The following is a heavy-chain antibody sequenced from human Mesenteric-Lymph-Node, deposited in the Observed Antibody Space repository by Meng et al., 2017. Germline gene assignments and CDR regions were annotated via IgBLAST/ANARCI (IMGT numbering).Heavy chain of an antibody. V-gene: IGHV4-30-4*01. CDR3: ARRGVAGTCY. J-gene: IGHJ4*02. CDR1: GGSISSGYYY. CDR2: IYHSGST. D-gene: IGHD6-19*01. Sequence: QGQLQGSGPGLVKPSQTLSLTCTVSGGSISSGYYYWSWIRQPPGKGLEWIREIYHSGSTNYNPSLKSRVTISVDKSKNQFSLKLSSVTAADTAVYYCARRGVAGTCYWGQGTLVTVSS.